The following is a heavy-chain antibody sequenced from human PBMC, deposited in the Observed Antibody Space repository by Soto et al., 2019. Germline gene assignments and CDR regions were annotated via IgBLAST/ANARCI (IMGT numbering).Heavy chain of an antibody. V-gene: IGHV3-30-3*01. CDR3: ARDMTAEWKLQLYRYYYYGMDV. D-gene: IGHD1-26*01. Sequence: SLRLSCAAAGCTFISYAMHWVRPAPGKGLEWVAVISYDGSNKYYADSVKGRFTISRDNSKNTLYLQMNSLRAEDTAVYYCARDMTAEWKLQLYRYYYYGMDVWGQGTTVTVYS. CDR2: ISYDGSNK. J-gene: IGHJ6*02. CDR1: GCTFISYA.